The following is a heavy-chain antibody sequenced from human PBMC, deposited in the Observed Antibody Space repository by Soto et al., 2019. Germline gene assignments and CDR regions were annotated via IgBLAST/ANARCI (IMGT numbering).Heavy chain of an antibody. Sequence: SEALSLTCAVSGYSVSSCYYCGCIRQPPLKGLEWIWSIYHSGSTYYNPSLKSRVTISVDTSKNQFSLKLSSVTAADTAVYYCARAGAAAGIRVKNFDYWGQGTLVTVSS. CDR1: GYSVSSCYY. V-gene: IGHV4-38-2*01. D-gene: IGHD6-13*01. CDR2: IYHSGST. CDR3: ARAGAAAGIRVKNFDY. J-gene: IGHJ4*02.